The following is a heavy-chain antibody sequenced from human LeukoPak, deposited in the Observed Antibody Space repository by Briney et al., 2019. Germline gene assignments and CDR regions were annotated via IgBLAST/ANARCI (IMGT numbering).Heavy chain of an antibody. CDR3: SRAAGYDFILEY. CDR2: IRSEAYDTTP. J-gene: IGHJ4*02. CDR1: GFTFGDYG. V-gene: IGHV3-49*05. D-gene: IGHD5-12*01. Sequence: NPGGSLRLSCTASGFTFGDYGMSWFRQAPGKGLEWVGFIRSEAYDTTPQYGASVKGRFTISKDDSRRIAFLQMSGLKTEDTAVYYCSRAAGYDFILEYWGQGTLVTVSS.